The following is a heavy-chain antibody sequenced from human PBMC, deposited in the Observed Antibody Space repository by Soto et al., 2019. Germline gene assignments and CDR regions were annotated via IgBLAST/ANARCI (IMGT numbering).Heavy chain of an antibody. J-gene: IGHJ6*02. CDR3: ARGVLGPGDRYSGMDV. Sequence: VEPLRLACTASGFTLSHSEMHWVRFALGAGLEWVSGIGAASDTYYPVSVQGRFTVSRDNAKKSLYLQMNSLRAGDTAVYYCARGVLGPGDRYSGMDVWGQG. CDR1: GFTLSHSE. V-gene: IGHV3-13*01. CDR2: IGAASDT. D-gene: IGHD7-27*01.